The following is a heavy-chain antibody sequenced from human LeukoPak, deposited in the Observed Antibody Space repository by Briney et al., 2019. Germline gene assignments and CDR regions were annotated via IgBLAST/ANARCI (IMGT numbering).Heavy chain of an antibody. CDR1: GGSISSYY. D-gene: IGHD3-22*01. V-gene: IGHV4-59*08. CDR2: VHYSGSP. Sequence: SETLSLTCTVSGGSISSYYWNWVRQPPGKGLEWIGNVHYSGSPNYNPSLKSRVAISVDTSNNQFSLKLSSVTAADTAVYYCARQRLRGYYDSSGNYFDLWGQGTLVTVSS. CDR3: ARQRLRGYYDSSGNYFDL. J-gene: IGHJ4*02.